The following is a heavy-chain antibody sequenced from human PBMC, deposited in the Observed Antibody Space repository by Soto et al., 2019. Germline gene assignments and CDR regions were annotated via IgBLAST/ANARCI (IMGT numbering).Heavy chain of an antibody. J-gene: IGHJ6*02. D-gene: IGHD6-13*01. CDR2: TYYRSKWYN. V-gene: IGHV6-1*01. CDR3: ARGFIAAAGYYYYGMDV. Sequence: SQTLSLTCAISGDSVSSNSAAWNWIRQSPSRGLEWLGRTYYRSKWYNDYAVSVKSRITINPDTSKNQFSLQLNSVTPEDTAVYYCARGFIAAAGYYYYGMDVWGQGTTVTVSS. CDR1: GDSVSSNSAA.